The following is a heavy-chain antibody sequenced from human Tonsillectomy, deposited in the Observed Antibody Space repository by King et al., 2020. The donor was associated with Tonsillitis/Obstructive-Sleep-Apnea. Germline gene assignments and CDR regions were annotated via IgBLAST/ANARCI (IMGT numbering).Heavy chain of an antibody. J-gene: IGHJ6*02. D-gene: IGHD6-6*01. CDR3: ATYSPSSLYYYGMDV. V-gene: IGHV5-51*03. CDR1: GYSFTTYW. CDR2: IYPDDSDA. Sequence: QLVQSGAEVKKPGESLKISCKGSGYSFTTYWIAWVRQMPGKGLEWMGIIYPDDSDARYSPSFQGQVTISADKSISTAYLQWGSLKASDTAMYYCATYSPSSLYYYGMDVWGQGTTVTVSS.